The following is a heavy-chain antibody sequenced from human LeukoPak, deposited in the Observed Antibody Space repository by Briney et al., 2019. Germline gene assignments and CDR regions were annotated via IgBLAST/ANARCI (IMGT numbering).Heavy chain of an antibody. V-gene: IGHV3-53*01. CDR2: IYSGDRT. J-gene: IGHJ4*02. CDR3: AIGGSRIVVVPTYYFDY. CDR1: GFTVSSNS. D-gene: IGHD3-22*01. Sequence: GGSLRLSCAVSGFTVSSNSMSWVRQAPGKGLEWVSVIYSGDRTYYADSVKGRFTISRDNSKNTPYLQMNSLRAEDTAVYYCAIGGSRIVVVPTYYFDYWGQGTLVTVSS.